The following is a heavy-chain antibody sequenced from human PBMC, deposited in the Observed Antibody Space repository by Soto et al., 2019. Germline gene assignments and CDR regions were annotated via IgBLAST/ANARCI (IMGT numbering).Heavy chain of an antibody. J-gene: IGHJ6*02. CDR2: IKSKTDGGTT. CDR1: GFTFSNAW. D-gene: IGHD2-15*01. CDR3: TTGTDCSGGSCYFSPYYYGMDV. V-gene: IGHV3-15*07. Sequence: PGGSLRLSCAASGFTFSNAWMNWVRQAPGKGLEWVGRIKSKTDGGTTDYAAPVKGRFTISRDDSKNTLYLQMNSLKTEDTAVYYCTTGTDCSGGSCYFSPYYYGMDVWGQGTTVTVSS.